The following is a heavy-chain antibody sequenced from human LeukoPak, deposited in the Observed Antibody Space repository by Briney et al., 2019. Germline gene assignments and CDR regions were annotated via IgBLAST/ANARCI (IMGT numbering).Heavy chain of an antibody. CDR2: INHSGST. CDR1: GGSFSGYY. J-gene: IGHJ4*02. Sequence: PSETLSLTCAVYGGSFSGYYWSWIRQPPGKGLEWIGEINHSGSTNYNPSLKSRVTISVDTSKNQFSLKLSSVTAADTAVYYCARDVERSFDYWGQGTLVTVSS. CDR3: ARDVERSFDY. V-gene: IGHV4-34*01. D-gene: IGHD1-1*01.